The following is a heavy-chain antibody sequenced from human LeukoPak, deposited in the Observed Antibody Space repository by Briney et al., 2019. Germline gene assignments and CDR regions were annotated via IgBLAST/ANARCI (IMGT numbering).Heavy chain of an antibody. CDR1: GFTFSDYD. V-gene: IGHV3-21*01. CDR2: ISSSSIYV. J-gene: IGHJ4*02. Sequence: PGGSLRLSCAASGFTFSDYDMNWVRQAPGKGLEWVSSISSSSIYVSYADSVKGRFTISRDNSKNTLYLQMDSLRAEDTAVYHCARDFSGRNDYWGQGTLVTVSS. D-gene: IGHD3-10*01. CDR3: ARDFSGRNDY.